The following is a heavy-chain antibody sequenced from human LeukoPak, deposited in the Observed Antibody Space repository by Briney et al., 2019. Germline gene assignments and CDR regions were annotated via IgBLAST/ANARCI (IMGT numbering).Heavy chain of an antibody. J-gene: IGHJ3*02. CDR3: ARGGPSDYYDSSGYEAFDI. D-gene: IGHD3-22*01. Sequence: GGSLRLSCAASGFTFSDYYMSWIRQAPGKGLEWISYISSSGDTIFYADSVKGRFTISRDNAKNTLYLQMGSLRAEDMAVYYCARGGPSDYYDSSGYEAFDIWGQGTMVTVSS. CDR1: GFTFSDYY. V-gene: IGHV3-11*04. CDR2: ISSSGDTI.